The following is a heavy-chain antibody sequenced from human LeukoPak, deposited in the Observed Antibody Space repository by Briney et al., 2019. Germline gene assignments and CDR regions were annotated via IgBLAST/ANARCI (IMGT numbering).Heavy chain of an antibody. V-gene: IGHV4-59*08. CDR2: IYYSGST. D-gene: IGHD3-10*01. Sequence: SETLSLTCTVSGGSISSYYWSWIRQPPGKGLEWIGYIYYSGSTNYNPSLKSRATISVDTSKNQFSLKLSSVTAADTAVYYCARHGVSGYYGSGSYYNWFDPWGQGTLVTVSS. J-gene: IGHJ5*02. CDR1: GGSISSYY. CDR3: ARHGVSGYYGSGSYYNWFDP.